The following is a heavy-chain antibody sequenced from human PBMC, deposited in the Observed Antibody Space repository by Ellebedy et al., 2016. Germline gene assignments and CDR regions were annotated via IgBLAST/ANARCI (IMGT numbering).Heavy chain of an antibody. Sequence: ASVKVSCXASGYTFSNYGITWVRQAPGQGPEWMGWISANNGNTNYAQKFQGRLTMTTDTSTSTAYMELRSLRSDDAAMYYCARGGMLYCTSTYCVDYWGQGTLVTVSS. V-gene: IGHV1-18*01. D-gene: IGHD2-2*01. CDR3: ARGGMLYCTSTYCVDY. J-gene: IGHJ4*02. CDR1: GYTFSNYG. CDR2: ISANNGNT.